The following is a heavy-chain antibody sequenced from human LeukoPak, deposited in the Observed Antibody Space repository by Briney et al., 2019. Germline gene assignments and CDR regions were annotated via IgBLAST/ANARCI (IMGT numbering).Heavy chain of an antibody. V-gene: IGHV4-61*08. CDR3: TKIANGGLSDY. J-gene: IGHJ4*02. CDR2: IHYSGNT. CDR1: GGSISSGGYY. Sequence: SETLSLTCAVSGGSISSGGYYWAWIRQPPGKVLEWIGYIHYSGNTNYNPSLKSRVTMSVDTSKNQFSLIVTSVTAADTAVYYCTKIANGGLSDYWGQGTLVTVSS. D-gene: IGHD2-8*01.